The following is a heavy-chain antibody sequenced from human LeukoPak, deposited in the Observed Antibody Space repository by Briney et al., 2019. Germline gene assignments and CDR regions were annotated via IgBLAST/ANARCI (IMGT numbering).Heavy chain of an antibody. Sequence: ASVKVSCKASGYTFTSYGISWVRQAPGQGLEWMGWISAYNGNTSYAQKLQGRVTMTTDTSASTAYMELRSLRSDDTAVYYCARDPSAQVGANWFDPWGQGTLVTVSS. J-gene: IGHJ5*02. D-gene: IGHD3-16*01. CDR1: GYTFTSYG. CDR2: ISAYNGNT. CDR3: ARDPSAQVGANWFDP. V-gene: IGHV1-18*01.